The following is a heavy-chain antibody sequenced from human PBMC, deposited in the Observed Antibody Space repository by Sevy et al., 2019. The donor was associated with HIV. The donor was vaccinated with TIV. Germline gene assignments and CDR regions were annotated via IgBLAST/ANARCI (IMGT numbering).Heavy chain of an antibody. CDR3: ARVRGYCTNGVCLDY. J-gene: IGHJ4*02. CDR2: ISAYNGNT. V-gene: IGHV1-18*01. Sequence: ASVKVSCKASGYTFTSYGISWVRQAPGQGLEWMGWISAYNGNTNYAQRLQGRVTMTTDTSTSTAYMELRSLRSDDTAGYYCARVRGYCTNGVCLDYWGQGTLVTVSS. CDR1: GYTFTSYG. D-gene: IGHD2-8*01.